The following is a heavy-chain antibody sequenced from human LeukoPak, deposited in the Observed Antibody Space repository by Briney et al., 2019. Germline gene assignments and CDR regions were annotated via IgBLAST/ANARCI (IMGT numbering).Heavy chain of an antibody. CDR3: ARDLGGSGTENY. CDR2: ISSSSSYI. Sequence: GGSLRLSCAASVFTFSSYSMNWVRQAPGKGLEWVSSISSSSSYIYYADAVKGRFTISRDNAKNSLYLQMNSLRAEDTAVYYCARDLGGSGTENYWGQGTLVTVPS. J-gene: IGHJ4*02. D-gene: IGHD3-10*01. CDR1: VFTFSSYS. V-gene: IGHV3-21*01.